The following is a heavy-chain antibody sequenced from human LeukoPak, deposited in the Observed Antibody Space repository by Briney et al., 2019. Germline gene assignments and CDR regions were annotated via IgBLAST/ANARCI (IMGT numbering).Heavy chain of an antibody. CDR1: GFTFSSYD. D-gene: IGHD6-13*01. CDR2: IGTAGDI. Sequence: GRCQRLSCAVSGFTFSSYDMHWVRQATGKGLEWVLGIGTAGDIYYPGSVKGRFTISRENAQKSMYLEMNRLRARHTARYYCARATYSSTWYSRYGDLWGRSTLVTVSS. CDR3: ARATYSSTWYSRYGDL. J-gene: IGHJ2*01. V-gene: IGHV3-13*01.